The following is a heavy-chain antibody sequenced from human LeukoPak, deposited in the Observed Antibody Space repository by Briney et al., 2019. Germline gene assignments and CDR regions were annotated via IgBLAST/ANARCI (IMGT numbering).Heavy chain of an antibody. V-gene: IGHV1-69*13. Sequence: SVKVSCKASGGTFSSYAISWVRQAPGQGLEWMGGITPIFGTANYAQKFQGRVTITADESTSTAYMALSSLRSEDTAVYYCVRDHGYDSGGFDYWGQGTLVTVSS. CDR3: VRDHGYDSGGFDY. J-gene: IGHJ4*02. CDR1: GGTFSSYA. CDR2: ITPIFGTA. D-gene: IGHD3-22*01.